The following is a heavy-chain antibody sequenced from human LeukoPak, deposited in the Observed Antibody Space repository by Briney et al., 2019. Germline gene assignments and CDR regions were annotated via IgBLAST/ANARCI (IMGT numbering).Heavy chain of an antibody. CDR1: GGSISSYYW. D-gene: IGHD3-22*01. CDR2: IDWDDDK. J-gene: IGHJ4*02. Sequence: TLSLTCTVSGGSISSYYWSWIRQPPGKALEWLARIDWDDDKYYSTSLKTRLTISKDTSKNQVVLTMTNMDPVDTATYYCARIRLYYDSSGYYYGTFDYWGQGTLVTVSS. CDR3: ARIRLYYDSSGYYYGTFDY. V-gene: IGHV2-70*11.